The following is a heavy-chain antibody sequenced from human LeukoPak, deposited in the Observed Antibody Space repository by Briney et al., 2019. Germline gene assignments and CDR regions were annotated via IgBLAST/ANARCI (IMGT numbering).Heavy chain of an antibody. CDR1: GYTFTGYY. CDR3: ARRFYGDYVMDYYGMDV. J-gene: IGHJ6*02. D-gene: IGHD4-17*01. Sequence: ASVRVSCKASGYTFTGYYMHWVRQAPGQGLEWMGWINPNSGGTNYAQKFQGWVTMTRDTSISTAYMELSRLRSDDTAVYYCARRFYGDYVMDYYGMDVWGQGTTVTVSS. V-gene: IGHV1-2*04. CDR2: INPNSGGT.